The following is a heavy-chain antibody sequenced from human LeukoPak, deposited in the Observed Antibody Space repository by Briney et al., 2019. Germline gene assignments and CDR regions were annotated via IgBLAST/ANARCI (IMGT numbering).Heavy chain of an antibody. CDR2: IIPIFGTA. Sequence: SVRVSCKASGGTFISYAISWVRQAPGQGLEWMGGIIPIFGTANYAQKFQGRVTITADESTSTAYMELSSLRSEDTAVYYCARDREVRGVIITLHWFDPWGQGTLVTVSS. CDR3: ARDREVRGVIITLHWFDP. D-gene: IGHD3-10*01. J-gene: IGHJ5*02. CDR1: GGTFISYA. V-gene: IGHV1-69*13.